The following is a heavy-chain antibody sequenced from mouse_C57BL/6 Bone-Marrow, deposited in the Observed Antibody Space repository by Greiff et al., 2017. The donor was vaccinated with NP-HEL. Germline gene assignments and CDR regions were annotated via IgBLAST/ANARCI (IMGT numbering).Heavy chain of an antibody. CDR2: ISYDGSN. J-gene: IGHJ2*01. CDR3: AREREEDYFEY. V-gene: IGHV3-6*01. Sequence: EVQLQESGPGLVKPSQSLSLTCSVTGYSITSGYYWNWIRQFPGNKLEWMGYISYDGSNNYNPSLKNRISITRDTSKNQFFLKLNSVTTEDTATYYGAREREEDYFEYWGQGTTLTVSS. CDR1: GYSITSGYY.